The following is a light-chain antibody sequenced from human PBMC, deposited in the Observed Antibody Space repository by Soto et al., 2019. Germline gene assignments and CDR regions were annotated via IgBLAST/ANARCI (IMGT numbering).Light chain of an antibody. CDR3: QQSFSTLVT. J-gene: IGKJ4*01. Sequence: DIQMTQSPSSLSASVGDRVTITCRASQSISRFLNWYQQKPGKAPKLLIYAASSLQSGVPSWFSGSGSGTDFTLTISSLQPEDFATYYCQQSFSTLVTFGGGTKVEIK. V-gene: IGKV1-39*01. CDR1: QSISRF. CDR2: AAS.